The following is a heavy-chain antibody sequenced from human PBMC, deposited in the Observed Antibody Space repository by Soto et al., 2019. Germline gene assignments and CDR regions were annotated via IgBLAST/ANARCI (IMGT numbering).Heavy chain of an antibody. Sequence: QSGGSLRLSCAASGFSFSTYPMVWVRQAPGKRLEAVSSISGSGDKTYYKDSVKDRFTISRDNSKNTVDLQMNSLRPEDTAVYYCAKILSTVTTYYYGMDAWGQGTTVTVSS. CDR1: GFSFSTYP. CDR3: AKILSTVTTYYYGMDA. J-gene: IGHJ6*02. D-gene: IGHD4-17*01. V-gene: IGHV3-23*01. CDR2: ISGSGDKT.